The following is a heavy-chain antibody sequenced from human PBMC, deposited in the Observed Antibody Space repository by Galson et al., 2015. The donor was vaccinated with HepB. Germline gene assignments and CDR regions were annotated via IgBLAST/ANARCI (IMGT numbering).Heavy chain of an antibody. V-gene: IGHV3-74*01. CDR3: HTTTVTTGYYAMDV. D-gene: IGHD4-17*01. CDR2: INSDGSSP. Sequence: SLRLSCAASGFTFSSYVMHWVRQAPGKGLVWVSRINSDGSSPSYADSVKGRFPISRDNAENTLFLQMNSLRAEDTAVYYCHTTTVTTGYYAMDVWGQGTTVTVSS. CDR1: GFTFSSYV. J-gene: IGHJ6*02.